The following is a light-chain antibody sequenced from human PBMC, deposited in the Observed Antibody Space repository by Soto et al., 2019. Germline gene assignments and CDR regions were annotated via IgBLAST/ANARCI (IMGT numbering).Light chain of an antibody. J-gene: IGKJ1*01. CDR2: GAS. CDR1: QSVGSNY. Sequence: EIVLTQSPGTLSLSPGERATLSCRASQSVGSNYLAWYQQKPGQAPRLLIFGASGRATGIPDRFSGSGSGTDFTLTINRLEPEDFAVYYCQQYGSLSWTFGQGTKVEIK. V-gene: IGKV3-20*01. CDR3: QQYGSLSWT.